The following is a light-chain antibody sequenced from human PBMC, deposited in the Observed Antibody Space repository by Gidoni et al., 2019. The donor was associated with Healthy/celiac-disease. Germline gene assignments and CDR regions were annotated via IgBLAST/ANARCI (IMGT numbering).Light chain of an antibody. J-gene: IGLJ2*01. Sequence: QSALTQPASVSGSPVQSITISCTGTSSDVGGYNYVSWYQQHPGKAPKLMIYDVSHRPSGVSNRCSGSKSGNTASLTISGLQAEDEADYYCSSYTSSSTLDVVFGGGTKLTIL. CDR2: DVS. CDR1: SSDVGGYNY. V-gene: IGLV2-14*01. CDR3: SSYTSSSTLDVV.